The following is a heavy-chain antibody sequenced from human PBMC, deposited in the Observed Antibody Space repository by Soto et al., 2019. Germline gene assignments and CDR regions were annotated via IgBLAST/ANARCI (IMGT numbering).Heavy chain of an antibody. D-gene: IGHD2-21*02. V-gene: IGHV1-69*12. CDR2: IIPIFGTA. CDR3: ARDKEYCGGDCYSGFGY. CDR1: GGTFSSYA. Sequence: QVQLVQSGAEVKKPGSSVKVSCKASGGTFSSYAISWVRQAPGQGLEWMGGIIPIFGTANYAQKFQGGVTITADESTSTAYMELSSLRSEDTAVYYCARDKEYCGGDCYSGFGYWGQGTLVTVSS. J-gene: IGHJ4*02.